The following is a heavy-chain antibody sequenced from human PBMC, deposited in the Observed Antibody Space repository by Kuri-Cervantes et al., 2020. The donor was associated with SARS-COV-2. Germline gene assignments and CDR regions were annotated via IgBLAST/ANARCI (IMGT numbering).Heavy chain of an antibody. J-gene: IGHJ3*02. V-gene: IGHV3-43*01. CDR3: AKPFRAQGAFDI. Sequence: GESLKISCAASGFTFDDYTMHWVRQAPGKGLEWASLISWDGGSTYYADSVKGRFTISRDNSKNSLYLQMNSLRTEDTALYYCAKPFRAQGAFDIWGQGTMVTVSS. CDR1: GFTFDDYT. CDR2: ISWDGGST.